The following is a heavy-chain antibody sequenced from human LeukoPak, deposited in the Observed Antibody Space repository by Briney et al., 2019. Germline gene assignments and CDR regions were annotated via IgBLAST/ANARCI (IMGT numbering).Heavy chain of an antibody. CDR1: GFTFSSYA. Sequence: GGSLRLSCAASGFTFSSYAMHWVRQAPGKGLEWVAVISYDGSNKYYADSVKGRFTISRDNSKNTLYLQMNNLRAEDTAVYYCARDRRRYGSGSPFDYWGQGTLVTVSS. CDR2: ISYDGSNK. V-gene: IGHV3-30*04. CDR3: ARDRRRYGSGSPFDY. D-gene: IGHD3-10*01. J-gene: IGHJ4*02.